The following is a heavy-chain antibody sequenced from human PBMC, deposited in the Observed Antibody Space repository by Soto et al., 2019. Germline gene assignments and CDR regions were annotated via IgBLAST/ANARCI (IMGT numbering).Heavy chain of an antibody. V-gene: IGHV4-34*01. J-gene: IGHJ4*02. CDR3: ARRAAGTMVRGGNIDY. Sequence: QVQLQQWGAGLLKPSETLSLTCAVYGGSFSGYCWSWIRQPPGKGLEWIGEINHSGSTNYNPSLKSRVTISVDTSKNQFSLKLSSVTAADTAVYYCARRAAGTMVRGGNIDYWGQGTLVTVSS. CDR1: GGSFSGYC. D-gene: IGHD3-10*01. CDR2: INHSGST.